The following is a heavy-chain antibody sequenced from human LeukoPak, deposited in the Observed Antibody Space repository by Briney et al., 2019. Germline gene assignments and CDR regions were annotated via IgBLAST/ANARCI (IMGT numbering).Heavy chain of an antibody. D-gene: IGHD2-2*01. CDR2: ISSSGSTI. CDR1: GFTFSDYH. Sequence: GGSLRLSCAASGFTFSDYHMSWIRQAPGKGLEWVSYISSSGSTIYYADSVKGRFTISRDNAKNSLYLQMNSLRAEDTAVYYCARSTIVVVPAAMDYWGQGTLVTVSS. J-gene: IGHJ4*02. V-gene: IGHV3-11*01. CDR3: ARSTIVVVPAAMDY.